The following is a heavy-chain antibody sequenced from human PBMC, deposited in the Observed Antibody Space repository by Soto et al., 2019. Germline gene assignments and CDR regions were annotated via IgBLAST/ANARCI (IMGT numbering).Heavy chain of an antibody. J-gene: IGHJ4*02. V-gene: IGHV4-39*01. Sequence: DTLSLTCTVSGGSISSGTYYWGWIRQPPGKGLEWIANIYHRGTTYYNPPLKTRVTISVDTSKNQFSLTLSSVTAADTAVYYCARLGGGAFDNWGQGTPVTVSS. D-gene: IGHD3-3*01. CDR1: GGSISSGTYY. CDR3: ARLGGGAFDN. CDR2: IYHRGTT.